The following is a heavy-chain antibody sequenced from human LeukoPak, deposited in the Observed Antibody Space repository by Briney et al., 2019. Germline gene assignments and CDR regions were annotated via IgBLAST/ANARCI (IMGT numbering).Heavy chain of an antibody. D-gene: IGHD3-3*01. CDR1: GFTFSSYS. CDR3: ATDRGWRTSGYYLYYFEY. CDR2: IKHDGSEK. V-gene: IGHV3-7*01. J-gene: IGHJ4*02. Sequence: GGSLRLSCAASGFTFSSYSMNWVRQAPGKGLEWVASIKHDGSEKYYVDSVRGRFTISRDNTKNLLYLQMSSLRAEDTAVYYCATDRGWRTSGYYLYYFEYWGQGTLVTFSS.